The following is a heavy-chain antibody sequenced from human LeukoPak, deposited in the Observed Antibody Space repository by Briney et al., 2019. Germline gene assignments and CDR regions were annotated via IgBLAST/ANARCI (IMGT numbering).Heavy chain of an antibody. J-gene: IGHJ5*02. V-gene: IGHV4-4*07. Sequence: SETLSLTCTVSGGSISSYYWSWIRQPAGKGLEWIGRIYTSGSTNYNPSLKSRVIMSVDTSKNQFSLKLSSVTAADTAVYYCARAWGSYRFNWFDPWGQGTLVTVSS. CDR2: IYTSGST. CDR3: ARAWGSYRFNWFDP. D-gene: IGHD3-16*02. CDR1: GGSISSYY.